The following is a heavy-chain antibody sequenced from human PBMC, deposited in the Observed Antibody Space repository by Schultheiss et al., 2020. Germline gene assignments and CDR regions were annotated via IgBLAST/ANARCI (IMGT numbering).Heavy chain of an antibody. D-gene: IGHD3-10*01. V-gene: IGHV3-66*02. J-gene: IGHJ4*02. CDR3: ARMVRGGVFDY. Sequence: ESLKISCAASGFTVSSNYMSWVRQAPGKGLEWVSVIYSGGSTYYADSVKGRFTISRDNSKNTLYLQMNSLRAEDTAVYYCARMVRGGVFDYWGQGTLVTVSS. CDR2: IYSGGST. CDR1: GFTVSSNY.